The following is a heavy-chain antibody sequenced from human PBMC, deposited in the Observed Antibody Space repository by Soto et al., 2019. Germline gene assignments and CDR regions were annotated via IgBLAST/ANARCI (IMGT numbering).Heavy chain of an antibody. CDR2: IIPIFGTA. J-gene: IGHJ4*02. V-gene: IGHV1-69*13. CDR3: ARVTEMATIFAPTGY. D-gene: IGHD5-12*01. CDR1: GGTFSSYA. Sequence: SVKVSCKASGGTFSSYAISWVRQAPGQGLEWMGGIIPIFGTANYAQKFQGRVTITADESTSTAYMELSSLRSEDTAVYYCARVTEMATIFAPTGYWGQGTLVTVSS.